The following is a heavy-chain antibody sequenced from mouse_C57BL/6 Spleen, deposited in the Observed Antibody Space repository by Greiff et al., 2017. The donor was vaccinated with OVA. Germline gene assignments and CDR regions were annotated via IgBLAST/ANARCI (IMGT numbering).Heavy chain of an antibody. CDR1: GFSLTSYA. V-gene: IGHV2-9-1*01. Sequence: VQVVESGPGLVAPSQSLSITCTVSGFSLTSYAISWVRQPPGKGLEWLGVIWTGGGTNYNSALKSRLSISKDNSKSQVFLKMNSLQTDDTARYYCARNKEGSTMITTNAMDYWGQGTSVTVSS. CDR2: IWTGGGT. J-gene: IGHJ4*01. D-gene: IGHD2-4*01. CDR3: ARNKEGSTMITTNAMDY.